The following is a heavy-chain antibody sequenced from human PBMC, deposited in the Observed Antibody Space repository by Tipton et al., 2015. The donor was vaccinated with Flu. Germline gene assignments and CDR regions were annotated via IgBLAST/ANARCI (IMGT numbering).Heavy chain of an antibody. CDR3: AKDLPATGSLGY. V-gene: IGHV4-59*12. CDR1: GVSISTYY. CDR2: IYYTGST. Sequence: TLSLTCTVSGVSISTYYWSWIRQPPGKGLEWIGYIYYTGSTYYNPSLRSRLTISIDTSKNQFSLKLTSVTAADTAVYFCAKDLPATGSLGYWGQGKLVTVSS. J-gene: IGHJ4*02. D-gene: IGHD2-15*01.